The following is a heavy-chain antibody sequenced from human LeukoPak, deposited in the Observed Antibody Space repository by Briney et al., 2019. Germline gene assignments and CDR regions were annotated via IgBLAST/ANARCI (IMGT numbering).Heavy chain of an antibody. J-gene: IGHJ5*02. V-gene: IGHV4-30-4*01. Sequence: SETLSLTCTVSGGSISSGDYYWSWIRQPPGKGLEWIGYIYYSGSTYYNPSLKSRVTISVDTSKNQFSLKLSSVTAADTAVYYCARSIAIFGVDPWGQGTLVTVSS. CDR1: GGSISSGDYY. CDR3: ARSIAIFGVDP. CDR2: IYYSGST. D-gene: IGHD3-3*01.